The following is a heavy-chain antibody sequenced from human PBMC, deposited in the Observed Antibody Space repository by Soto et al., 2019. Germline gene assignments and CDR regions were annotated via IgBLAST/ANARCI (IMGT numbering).Heavy chain of an antibody. CDR3: ARALTEFDY. Sequence: QVPLVQSGAQVEKPGASVTVSCLASGYTFTNYYIHWVRQAPGQGLEWMGIINPSGGSTSYAQKFQGRVSMTRDTSTSTVYMQLSGLTYDDTAVYFCARALTEFDYWGPGTRVTVSS. J-gene: IGHJ4*02. D-gene: IGHD7-27*01. V-gene: IGHV1-46*01. CDR1: GYTFTNYY. CDR2: INPSGGST.